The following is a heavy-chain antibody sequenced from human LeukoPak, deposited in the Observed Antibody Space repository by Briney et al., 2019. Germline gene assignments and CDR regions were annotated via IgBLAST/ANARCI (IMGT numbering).Heavy chain of an antibody. V-gene: IGHV3-66*01. J-gene: IGHJ2*01. CDR2: IYSGGST. CDR1: GFTVSSNY. D-gene: IGHD3-22*01. CDR3: AGSDTIGYLPREWDYWYFDL. Sequence: GGSLRLSCAASGFTVSSNYMSWVRQAPGKGLEWVSVIYSGGSTYYADSVKGRFTISRDNAKNSLYLQIYSLRAEDTAVYYCAGSDTIGYLPREWDYWYFDLWGRGTLVTVSS.